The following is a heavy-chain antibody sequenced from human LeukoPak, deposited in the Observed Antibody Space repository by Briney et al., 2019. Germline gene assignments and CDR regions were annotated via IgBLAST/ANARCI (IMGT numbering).Heavy chain of an antibody. CDR2: INPNSGGT. V-gene: IGHV1-2*02. CDR1: GYTFTGYY. J-gene: IGHJ4*02. Sequence: ASVKVSCKASGYTFTGYYMHWVRQAPGQGLEWMGWINPNSGGTNYAQKFQGRVTMTRDTSISTAYMELSRLRSDDTAVYYCARDRHLLTLWFGDQAFDYWGQGTLVTVSS. D-gene: IGHD3-10*01. CDR3: ARDRHLLTLWFGDQAFDY.